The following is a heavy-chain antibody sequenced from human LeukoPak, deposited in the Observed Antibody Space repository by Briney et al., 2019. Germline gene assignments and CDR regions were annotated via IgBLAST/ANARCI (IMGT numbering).Heavy chain of an antibody. CDR1: GFTVSSNY. CDR3: ARAGDSSSWYRPFDP. Sequence: GGSLRLSCAASGFTVSSNYMSWVRQAPGKGLEWVSVIYSGGSTYYADSVKGRFTISRDNSKNTLYLQMNSLRAEDTAVYYCARAGDSSSWYRPFDPWGQGTLVTVSS. V-gene: IGHV3-66*02. J-gene: IGHJ5*02. CDR2: IYSGGST. D-gene: IGHD6-13*01.